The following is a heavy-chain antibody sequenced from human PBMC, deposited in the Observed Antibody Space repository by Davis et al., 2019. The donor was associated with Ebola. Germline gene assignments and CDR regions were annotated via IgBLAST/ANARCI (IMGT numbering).Heavy chain of an antibody. V-gene: IGHV3-23*01. CDR2: ISASEGHT. Sequence: GESLKISCAASGFTFSNYDMSWVRHVPGKGLEWVSTISASEGHTHYSDSVRGRFTISRDNSKNTLYLQMNSLRAEDTVTYYCARYCHYTDCSYFDCWGQGTMVAVSS. D-gene: IGHD2-15*01. CDR1: GFTFSNYD. J-gene: IGHJ4*02. CDR3: ARYCHYTDCSYFDC.